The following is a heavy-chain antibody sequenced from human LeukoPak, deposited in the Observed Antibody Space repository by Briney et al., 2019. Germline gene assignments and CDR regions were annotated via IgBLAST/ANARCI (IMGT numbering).Heavy chain of an antibody. D-gene: IGHD2-21*01. CDR2: IRYDGSNK. CDR3: AKGVYYNWFDP. CDR1: GFTFSSYG. J-gene: IGHJ5*02. Sequence: GGSLRLSCAASGFTFSSYGMHWVRQAPGKGLDWVAFIRYDGSNKCYADSVKGRFTISRDNSKNTLYLQMNSLRAEDTAVYYCAKGVYYNWFDPWGQGTLVTVSS. V-gene: IGHV3-30*02.